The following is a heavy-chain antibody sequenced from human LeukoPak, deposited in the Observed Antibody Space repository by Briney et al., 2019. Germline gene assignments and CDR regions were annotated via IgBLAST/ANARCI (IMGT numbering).Heavy chain of an antibody. Sequence: ASVKVSFKASGYTFTSYDINWVRHGPGQGLEWMGLISAYNGNTNYAQKVQGRVTMTTDTSTSTAYMELRRLRSEDTAVYYCARRRLYYYGSGSYGDYYYYYMDVWGKGTTVTISS. J-gene: IGHJ6*03. CDR1: GYTFTSYD. V-gene: IGHV1-18*01. CDR2: ISAYNGNT. CDR3: ARRRLYYYGSGSYGDYYYYYMDV. D-gene: IGHD3-10*01.